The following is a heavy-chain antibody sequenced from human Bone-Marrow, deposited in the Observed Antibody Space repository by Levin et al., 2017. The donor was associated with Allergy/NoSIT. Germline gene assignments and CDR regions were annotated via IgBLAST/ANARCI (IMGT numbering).Heavy chain of an antibody. CDR1: RVIFTSYG. CDR3: ARETMLYSSSGENPLQI. CDR2: ISGFNNNV. Sequence: PVASVKVSCKTSRVIFTSYGFSWVRQAPGQGLEWLGWISGFNNNVHYAQKVRDRLTLTADSSTDTFYMELRSLRSDDTALYYCARETMLYSSSGENPLQIWGQGTMVIVSS. J-gene: IGHJ3*02. V-gene: IGHV1-18*01. D-gene: IGHD6-19*01.